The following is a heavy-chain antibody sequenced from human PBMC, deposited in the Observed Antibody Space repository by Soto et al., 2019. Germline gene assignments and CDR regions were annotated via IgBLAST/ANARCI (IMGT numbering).Heavy chain of an antibody. V-gene: IGHV1-18*01. Sequence: QVQLVQSGAEVKRPGASVKVSCKASGYTFNTYAMNWVRQAPGQGLEWMGWISGDYANTKYAQNYQDRVTVTTDTTTSTAYMELRSLRSDDTAVYYCARGDLVTGYSLDCYDMDVWGQGTTVTVSS. CDR3: ARGDLVTGYSLDCYDMDV. CDR2: ISGDYANT. CDR1: GYTFNTYA. D-gene: IGHD3-9*01. J-gene: IGHJ6*02.